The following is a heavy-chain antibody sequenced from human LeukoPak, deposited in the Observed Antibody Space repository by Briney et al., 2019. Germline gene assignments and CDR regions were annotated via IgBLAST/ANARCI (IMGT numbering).Heavy chain of an antibody. V-gene: IGHV4-30-4*01. D-gene: IGHD4-17*01. Sequence: SQTLSLTCTVSGGSISSGDYYWSWIRQPPGKGLEWIGYIYYSGSTYYNPSLKSRVTISVDTSKNQFSLKLSSVTAADTAVYYCASLHDYGDSPFDYWGQGTLVTVSS. CDR1: GGSISSGDYY. CDR2: IYYSGST. CDR3: ASLHDYGDSPFDY. J-gene: IGHJ4*02.